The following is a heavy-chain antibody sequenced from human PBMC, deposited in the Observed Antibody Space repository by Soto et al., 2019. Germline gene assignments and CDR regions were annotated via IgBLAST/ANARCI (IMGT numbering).Heavy chain of an antibody. CDR3: AHRLGGVTWNDGYLDY. J-gene: IGHJ4*02. CDR1: GFSLTTHPMG. CDR2: IYWDDDK. D-gene: IGHD1-1*01. V-gene: IGHV2-5*02. Sequence: QITLTESGPTLVEPTETLTMTGSFSGFSLTTHPMGVGWIRQTPGRALEWLAVIYWDDDKRYNPSLRSRLTITKDTSKRQVVLTITYMEPADTATYYCAHRLGGVTWNDGYLDYWGQGSLVTVAS.